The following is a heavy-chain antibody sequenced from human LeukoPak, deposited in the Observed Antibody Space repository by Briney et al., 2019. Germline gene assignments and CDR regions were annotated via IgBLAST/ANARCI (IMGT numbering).Heavy chain of an antibody. CDR1: GGSFSGYY. CDR3: ARVGVPAARRYYYYYMDV. J-gene: IGHJ6*03. V-gene: IGHV4-34*01. Sequence: PSETLSLTCAVYGGSFSGYYWSWIRQPPGKGLEWIGEINHSGSTNYNPSLKSRVTISVDTSKNQFSLKPNSVTAADTAVYYCARVGVPAARRYYYYYMDVWGKGTTVTVSS. CDR2: INHSGST. D-gene: IGHD2-2*01.